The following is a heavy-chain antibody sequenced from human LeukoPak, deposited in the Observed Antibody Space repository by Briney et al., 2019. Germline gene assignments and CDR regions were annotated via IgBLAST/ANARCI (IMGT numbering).Heavy chain of an antibody. J-gene: IGHJ4*02. CDR3: ARDIYYDSSGYYGSVY. CDR1: GFTFSYYW. Sequence: GGSLRLSCAASGFTFSYYWMHWVRQAPGKGLVWVARIRTDGTDTSYADSVKGRFTISRDNAKNTLYLQMNNLRVEDTAVYYCARDIYYDSSGYYGSVYWGQGTLVTVSS. D-gene: IGHD3-22*01. CDR2: IRTDGTDT. V-gene: IGHV3-74*01.